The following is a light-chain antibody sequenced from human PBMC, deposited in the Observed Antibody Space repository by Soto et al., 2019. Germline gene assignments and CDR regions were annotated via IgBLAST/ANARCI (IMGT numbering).Light chain of an antibody. CDR3: GAWDDSLSGWV. CDR2: EVS. J-gene: IGLJ3*02. CDR1: SSDVGDYNY. Sequence: QSAPTQPPSASGSPGQSVTISCTGTSSDVGDYNYVSWYQQHPGKAPKLIIYEVSKRPSGVPDRFSGSKSGNTASLTVSGLQAEDEADYYCGAWDDSLSGWVFGGGTKLTVL. V-gene: IGLV2-8*01.